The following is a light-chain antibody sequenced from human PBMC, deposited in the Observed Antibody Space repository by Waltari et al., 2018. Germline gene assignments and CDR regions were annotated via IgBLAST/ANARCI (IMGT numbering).Light chain of an antibody. V-gene: IGLV2-14*01. Sequence: QSALTQPASVSGSPGQSITISCTGTDSDVGAYNDVSWCQQHPGKAPKLIIYAVSERPAGGSNRLSGSKSGNTASLTISGLQAEDEADYYCSSYTSSSTWVFGGGTKLTVL. J-gene: IGLJ3*02. CDR3: SSYTSSSTWV. CDR1: DSDVGAYND. CDR2: AVS.